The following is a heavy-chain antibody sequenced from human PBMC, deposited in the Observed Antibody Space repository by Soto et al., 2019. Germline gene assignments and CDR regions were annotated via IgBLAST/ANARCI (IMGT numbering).Heavy chain of an antibody. CDR3: ARGTVTSGRWFGP. CDR1: DSTFTGYT. J-gene: IGHJ5*02. CDR2: IGSLNGKT. Sequence: QVHLVQSETEVKEPGASVTVSCKTSDSTFTGYTINWVRQAPGQGLEGLGWIGSLNGKTNYARKYQGRLTMTTNTSATTAYMELRSLRSDDTAVYFCARGTVTSGRWFGPWGQGTLVTVSS. V-gene: IGHV1-18*04. D-gene: IGHD4-17*01.